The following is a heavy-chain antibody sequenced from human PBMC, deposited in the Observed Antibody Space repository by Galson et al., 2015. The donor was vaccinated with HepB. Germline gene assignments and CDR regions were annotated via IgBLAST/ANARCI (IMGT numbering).Heavy chain of an antibody. J-gene: IGHJ4*02. V-gene: IGHV3-7*01. D-gene: IGHD1-26*01. CDR3: ATMLKSIGPMGHAYFDY. CDR1: GITFSNYW. CDR2: IDEDGSDK. Sequence: SLRLSCAASGITFSNYWISWVRQAPGKGLEWVADIDEDGSDKYYMDSVKGRFTISRNNAEQSLYLQMNGLSAGDTAVYYCATMLKSIGPMGHAYFDYWGQGTLVTVSS.